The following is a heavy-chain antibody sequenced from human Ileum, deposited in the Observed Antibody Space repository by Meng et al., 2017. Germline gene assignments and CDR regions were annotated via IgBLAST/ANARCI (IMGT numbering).Heavy chain of an antibody. D-gene: IGHD4-23*01. CDR3: ARYILRWGYYFDY. J-gene: IGHJ4*02. CDR2: IYHSGST. CDR1: GGSISSSNW. Sequence: VQLQGPSPGLVKPSGTLSLTCAVSGGSISSSNWWSWVRQPPGKGLEWIGEIYHSGSTNYNPSLKSRVTISVDKSKNQFSLKLSSVTAADTAVYYCARYILRWGYYFDYWGQGTLVTVSS. V-gene: IGHV4-4*02.